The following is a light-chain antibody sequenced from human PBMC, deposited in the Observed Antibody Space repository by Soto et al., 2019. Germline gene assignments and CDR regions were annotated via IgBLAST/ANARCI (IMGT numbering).Light chain of an antibody. CDR2: AAS. CDR1: QSISSY. V-gene: IGKV1-39*01. CDR3: QQSYSTPRT. J-gene: IGKJ1*01. Sequence: DIQMTQSPSSLSASVGDRVTITCRASQSISSYLSWYQQKPGTAPKLLIYAASSLQSGVPSRFSGSGSGTDLTLTISSLQPEDFATYYCQQSYSTPRTFGQGTKVDIK.